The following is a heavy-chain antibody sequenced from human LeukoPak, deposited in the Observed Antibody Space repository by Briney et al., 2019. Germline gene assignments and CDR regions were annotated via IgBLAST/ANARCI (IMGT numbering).Heavy chain of an antibody. V-gene: IGHV3-48*01. CDR3: SRDHILTGYFDFTAFDI. CDR2: ISSTSSDI. CDR1: GFTYSDHG. J-gene: IGHJ3*02. D-gene: IGHD3-9*01. Sequence: GGSLRLSCTASGFTYSDHGMNWVRQAPGKGLEWISYISSTSSDIYYLDSVRGRFTISGDNSKNTLYLQMNTLRVEDTAVYYCSRDHILTGYFDFTAFDIWGQGTMVTVSS.